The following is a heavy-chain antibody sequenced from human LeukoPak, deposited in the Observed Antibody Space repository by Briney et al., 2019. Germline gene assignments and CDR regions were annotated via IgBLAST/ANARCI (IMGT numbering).Heavy chain of an antibody. CDR1: GYTFTSYG. CDR3: ARDDPKNTSGAFDI. J-gene: IGHJ3*02. Sequence: ASVKVSCKASGYTFTSYGISWVRQAPGQGLEWMGWISAYNGNTNYAQKLQGRVTMTTDTSTSTAYMELRSLRSDDTAVYYCARDDPKNTSGAFDIWGQGTMVTVSS. D-gene: IGHD1/OR15-1a*01. CDR2: ISAYNGNT. V-gene: IGHV1-18*01.